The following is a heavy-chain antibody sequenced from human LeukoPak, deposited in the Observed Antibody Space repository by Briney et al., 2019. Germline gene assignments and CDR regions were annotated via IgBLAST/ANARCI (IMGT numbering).Heavy chain of an antibody. D-gene: IGHD4-23*01. Sequence: GGSLRLSCTASGFTFGDSTMTWFRQAPGKGLEWVAFIRYDGSNKYYADSAKGRFTISRDNSKNTLYLQMNSLRAEDTAVYYCCAVVTPDDYWGQGTLVTVSS. CDR3: CAVVTPDDY. CDR1: GFTFGDST. J-gene: IGHJ4*02. V-gene: IGHV3-30*02. CDR2: IRYDGSNK.